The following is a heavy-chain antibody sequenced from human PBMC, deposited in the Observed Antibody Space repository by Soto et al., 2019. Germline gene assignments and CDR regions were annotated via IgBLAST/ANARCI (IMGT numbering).Heavy chain of an antibody. CDR3: ARDVQYRWFDP. V-gene: IGHV4-59*01. CDR2: IYYSGET. CDR1: GDSMNYYY. D-gene: IGHD4-4*01. J-gene: IGHJ5*02. Sequence: SETLSLSCSGSGDSMNYYYWSWSRQPPGKELEWIGYIYYSGETTYNPSLKSRVTMSVDTSKNQFSLHLTSVTAADTAVYFCARDVQYRWFDPWGQGIPVTVSS.